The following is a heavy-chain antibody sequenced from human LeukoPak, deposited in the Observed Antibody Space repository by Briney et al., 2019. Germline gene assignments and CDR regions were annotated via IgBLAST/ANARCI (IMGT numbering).Heavy chain of an antibody. D-gene: IGHD5-18*01. CDR2: IYSDGST. CDR1: GFDVSRYY. CDR3: MDTAVG. V-gene: IGHV3-53*05. Sequence: GGSLRLSCAASGFDVSRYYMTWVRQPPGKGLEWVSVIYSDGSTYYADSVKGRFTISRDNPKNTVYLQMNRLRVEDTAVYSCMDTAVGWGQGTLVTVSS. J-gene: IGHJ4*02.